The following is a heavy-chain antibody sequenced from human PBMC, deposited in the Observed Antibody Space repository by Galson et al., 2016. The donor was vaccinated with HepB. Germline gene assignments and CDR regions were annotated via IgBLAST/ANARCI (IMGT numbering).Heavy chain of an antibody. J-gene: IGHJ6*02. D-gene: IGHD3-3*01. V-gene: IGHV3-30*03. CDR1: GFTFSTYA. CDR2: MYYDGSKK. CDR3: ARDGRVREWLKKFYYYGMDV. Sequence: SLRLSCAASGFTFSTYAMHWVRQAPGKGLEWVAFMYYDGSKKYYADSVKGRFTISRGNSKNTLYLQMNSLRAEDTAAYYCARDGRVREWLKKFYYYGMDVWGQGTTVTVSS.